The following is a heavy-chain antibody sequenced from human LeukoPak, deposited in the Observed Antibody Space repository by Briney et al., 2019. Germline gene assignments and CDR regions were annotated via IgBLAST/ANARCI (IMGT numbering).Heavy chain of an antibody. Sequence: GGSLRLSCAASGFTFSNAWMSWVRQAPGKGLEWVGRIKSKTEGGTTDYAAPVKGRFTISRDDSKNTLYLQMNSLKTEDTAVYYCTTYSYGYRNAFDIWGQGTMVTVSS. CDR2: IKSKTEGGTT. CDR1: GFTFSNAW. CDR3: TTYSYGYRNAFDI. D-gene: IGHD5-18*01. V-gene: IGHV3-15*01. J-gene: IGHJ3*02.